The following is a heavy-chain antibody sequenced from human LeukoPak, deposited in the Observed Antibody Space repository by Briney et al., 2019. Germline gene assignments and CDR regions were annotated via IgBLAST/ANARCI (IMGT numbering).Heavy chain of an antibody. V-gene: IGHV3-23*01. Sequence: GGSLRLSCAPSGFTLCSYAMSWASEARGKGLEGGAAISVRGCSTYYADSVKCRFTIYRDNSKNTLYLQMNSLRAEDTAIYYCVFPFGTGSGDFDYWGQGTLVTVSS. CDR2: ISVRGCST. J-gene: IGHJ4*02. CDR1: GFTLCSYA. CDR3: VFPFGTGSGDFDY. D-gene: IGHD6-19*01.